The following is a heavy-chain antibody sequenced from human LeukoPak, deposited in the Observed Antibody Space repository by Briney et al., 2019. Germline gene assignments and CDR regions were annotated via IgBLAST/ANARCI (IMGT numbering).Heavy chain of an antibody. D-gene: IGHD2-21*02. CDR2: ISGSGGST. Sequence: GGSLRLSCAASGFTFSSYAMSWVRQAPGKGLEWVSAISGSGGSTYYADSVKGRFTISRDNSKNTLYLQMNSLGAEDTAVYYCAKENVVVVTGDYYMDVWGKGTTVTVSS. CDR3: AKENVVVVTGDYYMDV. J-gene: IGHJ6*03. CDR1: GFTFSSYA. V-gene: IGHV3-23*01.